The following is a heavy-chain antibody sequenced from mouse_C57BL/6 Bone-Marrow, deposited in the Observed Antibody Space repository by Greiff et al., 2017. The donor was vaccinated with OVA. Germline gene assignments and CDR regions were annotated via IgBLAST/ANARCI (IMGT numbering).Heavy chain of an antibody. D-gene: IGHD1-1*02. Sequence: EVKLMESGAELVRPGASVKLSCTASGFNIKDYYMHWVKQRPEQGLEWIGRIDPGDGDTEYAPKFQGKATMTADTSSNTAFLQLSSLTSEDTAVYYCPYGEEGVYAMDYWGQGTSVTVSS. CDR1: GFNIKDYY. CDR3: PYGEEGVYAMDY. CDR2: IDPGDGDT. V-gene: IGHV14-1*01. J-gene: IGHJ4*01.